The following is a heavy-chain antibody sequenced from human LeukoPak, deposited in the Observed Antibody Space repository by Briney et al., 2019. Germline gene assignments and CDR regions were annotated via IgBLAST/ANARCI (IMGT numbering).Heavy chain of an antibody. D-gene: IGHD6-19*01. CDR2: ISAYNGNT. CDR3: ARNPGIAVAGTWFDY. CDR1: GYTFTSYG. Sequence: ASVTVSCKASGYTFTSYGISWVRQAPGQGLEWMGWISAYNGNTNYAQKLQGRVTMTTDTSTSTAYMELRSLRSDDTAVYYCARNPGIAVAGTWFDYWGQGTLVTVSS. J-gene: IGHJ4*02. V-gene: IGHV1-18*01.